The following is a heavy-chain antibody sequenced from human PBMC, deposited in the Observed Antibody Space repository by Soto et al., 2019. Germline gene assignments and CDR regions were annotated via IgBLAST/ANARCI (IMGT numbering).Heavy chain of an antibody. J-gene: IGHJ4*02. Sequence: EGRLMESGGGLLQPGGSLRLSCAASGFIVSSNYMTWVRQAPGKGLEWVSLLYSGGATHYAASVKGRFTISSHSSQNTLFLQMNSLRTEDTATYYCVRGRYGSEIHWGQGTRVTVSS. CDR2: LYSGGAT. CDR1: GFIVSSNY. D-gene: IGHD3-10*01. CDR3: VRGRYGSEIH. V-gene: IGHV3-53*04.